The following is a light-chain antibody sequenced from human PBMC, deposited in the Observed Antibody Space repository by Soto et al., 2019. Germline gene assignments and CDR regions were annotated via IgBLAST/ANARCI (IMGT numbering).Light chain of an antibody. CDR1: QSVNIN. CDR3: QQYNDWPPRT. V-gene: IGKV3-15*01. CDR2: GAS. J-gene: IGKJ1*01. Sequence: EIVMTQSPATLSVSPGERATLSCRASQSVNINLAWYQQKPGQAPRLLIYGASTRATAIPARFSGSGSGTEFTLTISSLQSEDFAVYYCQQYNDWPPRTFGQGTKVEIK.